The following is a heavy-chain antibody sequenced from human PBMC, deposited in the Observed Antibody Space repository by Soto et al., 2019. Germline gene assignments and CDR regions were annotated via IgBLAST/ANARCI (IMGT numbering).Heavy chain of an antibody. V-gene: IGHV3-23*01. CDR1: GFTFRSYS. Sequence: GGSLRLSCAASGFTFRSYSMSWVRQAPGKGLEWVSNITATEGTTYYADSVKGRFTISRDNSRNTLYLQMSGLRAEDTALYYCAKCLQVNWNYDAFHIWGQGTMVTVSS. CDR2: ITATEGTT. D-gene: IGHD1-7*01. J-gene: IGHJ3*02. CDR3: AKCLQVNWNYDAFHI.